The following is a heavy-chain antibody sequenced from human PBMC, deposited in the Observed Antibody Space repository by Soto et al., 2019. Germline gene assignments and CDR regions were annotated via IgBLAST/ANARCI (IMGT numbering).Heavy chain of an antibody. CDR3: AKEGRIVVVPVFDILTGYTGYYFDY. CDR1: GFTFSSYA. V-gene: IGHV3-23*01. D-gene: IGHD3-9*01. J-gene: IGHJ4*02. Sequence: GGSLRLSCAASGFTFSSYAMSWVRQAPGKGLEWVSAISGSGGSTYYADSVKGRFTISRDNSKNTLYLQMNSLRAEDTAVYYCAKEGRIVVVPVFDILTGYTGYYFDYWGQGT. CDR2: ISGSGGST.